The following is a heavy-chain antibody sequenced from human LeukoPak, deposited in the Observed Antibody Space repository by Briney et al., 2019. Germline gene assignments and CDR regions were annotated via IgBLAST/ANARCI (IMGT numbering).Heavy chain of an antibody. J-gene: IGHJ4*02. D-gene: IGHD3-22*01. V-gene: IGHV4-34*01. CDR2: INHSGST. CDR1: GGSFSGYY. Sequence: PSETLSLTCAVYGGSFSGYYWSWIRQPPGKGLEWIGEINHSGSTNYNPSLKSRVTISVDTSKNQFSLKLSSVTAADTAVYYCARRHYYDSSGYFDYWGQGTLVTVSS. CDR3: ARRHYYDSSGYFDY.